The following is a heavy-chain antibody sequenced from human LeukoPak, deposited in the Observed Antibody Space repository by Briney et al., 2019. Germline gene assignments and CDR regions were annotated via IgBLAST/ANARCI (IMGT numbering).Heavy chain of an antibody. V-gene: IGHV3-53*01. CDR3: AREAGATRFFDY. J-gene: IGHJ4*02. CDR1: GFTVSSNY. D-gene: IGHD1-26*01. Sequence: GGSLRLSCAASGFTVSSNYMSWVRQAPRKGLEWVSVVYSGGSTYYADSVKGRFTISRDNSKNTLYLQMNSLRAEDTAVYYCAREAGATRFFDYWGQGTLVSVSS. CDR2: VYSGGST.